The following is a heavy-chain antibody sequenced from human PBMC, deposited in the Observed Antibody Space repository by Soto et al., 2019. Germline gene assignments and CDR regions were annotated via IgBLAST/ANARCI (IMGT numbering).Heavy chain of an antibody. Sequence: GGSLRLSCSASGFSSADYVFSWVRQAPGKGLEWVGFVRSKAYGGTAEYATSVKDRFTISRDDSKSIAYLQMNSLKTEDTAVYYCTRDILTGYYSPPQDYWGQGALVTVSS. V-gene: IGHV3-49*04. D-gene: IGHD3-9*01. CDR3: TRDILTGYYSPPQDY. CDR2: VRSKAYGGTA. CDR1: GFSSADYV. J-gene: IGHJ4*02.